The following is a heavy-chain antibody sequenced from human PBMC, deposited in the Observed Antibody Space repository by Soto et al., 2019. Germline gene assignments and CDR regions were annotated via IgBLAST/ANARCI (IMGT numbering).Heavy chain of an antibody. D-gene: IGHD2-2*01. CDR2: VSHSGST. V-gene: IGHV4-4*02. Sequence: QVHLLESGPGLVEPSGTLSLTCTVSGGSISSRNRWSWVRQSPGKALEWIGEVSHSGSTNSNPSLKGRVTISLDKSNNQFSLNLESMTAADAAVYFCANTRGLGLMDAWGKGTTVVVSS. CDR1: GGSISSRNR. J-gene: IGHJ6*03. CDR3: ANTRGLGLMDA.